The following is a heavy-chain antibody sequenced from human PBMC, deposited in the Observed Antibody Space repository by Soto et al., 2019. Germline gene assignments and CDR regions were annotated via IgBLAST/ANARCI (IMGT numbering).Heavy chain of an antibody. CDR3: ARDRTLEWLQLEGAFDI. CDR2: IWYDGSNK. D-gene: IGHD1-1*01. Sequence: QVQLVESGGGVVQPGRSLRLSCAASGFTFSSYGMHWVRQAPGKGLEWVAVIWYDGSNKYYADSVKGRFTISRDNSKNTLYLQMNSLRAEDTAVYYCARDRTLEWLQLEGAFDIWGQGTMVTVSS. J-gene: IGHJ3*02. CDR1: GFTFSSYG. V-gene: IGHV3-33*01.